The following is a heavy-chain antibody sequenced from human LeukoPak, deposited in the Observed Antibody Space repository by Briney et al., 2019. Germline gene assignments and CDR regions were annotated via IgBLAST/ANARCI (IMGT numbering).Heavy chain of an antibody. J-gene: IGHJ5*02. D-gene: IGHD4-23*01. Sequence: ASVKVSCKASGYTFTSYDINWVRQATGQGLEWMGWMNPNSGNAGYAQKFQGRVTMTRDTSISTAYMELSSLRSEDTAVYFCARSNYGGKRWFDPWGQGTLVIVSS. CDR2: MNPNSGNA. CDR1: GYTFTSYD. V-gene: IGHV1-8*01. CDR3: ARSNYGGKRWFDP.